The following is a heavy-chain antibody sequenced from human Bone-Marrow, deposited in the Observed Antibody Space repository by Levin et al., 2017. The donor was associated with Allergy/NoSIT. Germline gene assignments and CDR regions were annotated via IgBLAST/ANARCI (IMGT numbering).Heavy chain of an antibody. CDR2: ISSTGNTI. CDR3: ARVRAANY. J-gene: IGHJ4*02. D-gene: IGHD2-15*01. V-gene: IGHV3-48*03. CDR1: GFTFSSYE. Sequence: LSLTCAASGFTFSSYEMNWVRQAPGRGLEWVAYISSTGNTIYYADSVKGRFTVSRYNAKNSLFLQMNSLGPEDTAVYYCARVRAANYWGQGTLVTVSS.